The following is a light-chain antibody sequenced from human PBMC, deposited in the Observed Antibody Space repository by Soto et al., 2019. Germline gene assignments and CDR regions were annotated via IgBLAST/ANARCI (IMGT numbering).Light chain of an antibody. Sequence: EIVMTQSPATLSVSPGERATLSCRASQSVSSNLACYQLRPGQAPRLLIYGASARATGIPARFSGSGSGTEFTLAISSLQSEDFAVYFYQHDNNWPLTYGPSTKVDIK. CDR2: GAS. CDR1: QSVSSN. J-gene: IGKJ3*01. CDR3: QHDNNWPLT. V-gene: IGKV3-15*01.